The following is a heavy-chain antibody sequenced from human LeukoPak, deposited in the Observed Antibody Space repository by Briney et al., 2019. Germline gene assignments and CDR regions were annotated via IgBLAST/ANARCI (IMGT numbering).Heavy chain of an antibody. CDR1: GYTFTSYA. Sequence: SVKVSCKASGYTFTSYAVSWVRQAPGQGLEWMGWMSVYNGDTNYAQRLQDRLTMTRDTSTNTAYMELRSLTSDDTAIYYCARGGPDYDYVWGTYRPLDHWGQGTLVTVSS. CDR3: ARGGPDYDYVWGTYRPLDH. CDR2: MSVYNGDT. J-gene: IGHJ4*02. V-gene: IGHV1-18*01. D-gene: IGHD3-16*02.